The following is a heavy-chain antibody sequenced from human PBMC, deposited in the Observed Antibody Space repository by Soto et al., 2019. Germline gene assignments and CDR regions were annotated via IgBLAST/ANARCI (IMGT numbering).Heavy chain of an antibody. J-gene: IGHJ5*02. V-gene: IGHV3-21*04. Sequence: GGSLRLSCAASGFTFSSYSMNWVRQAPGKGLEWVSSISSSSSYIYYADSVKGRFTISRDNSKNTLCLQMNSLRAEDTAVYYCAKAVTVPSLLFDPWGQGTLVTVSS. CDR2: ISSSSSYI. D-gene: IGHD2-15*01. CDR1: GFTFSSYS. CDR3: AKAVTVPSLLFDP.